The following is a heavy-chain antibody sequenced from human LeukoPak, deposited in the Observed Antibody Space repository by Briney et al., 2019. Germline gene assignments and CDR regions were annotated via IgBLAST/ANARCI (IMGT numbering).Heavy chain of an antibody. Sequence: GASVKVSCKASGYTFTGYYMHWVRQAPGQGLEWMGWINPNSGGTNYTQKFQGRVTMTRDTSISTAYMELSRLRSDDTAVYNCARSENGDYAPSFDYWGQGTLVTVSS. J-gene: IGHJ4*02. CDR1: GYTFTGYY. V-gene: IGHV1-2*02. CDR3: ARSENGDYAPSFDY. D-gene: IGHD4-17*01. CDR2: INPNSGGT.